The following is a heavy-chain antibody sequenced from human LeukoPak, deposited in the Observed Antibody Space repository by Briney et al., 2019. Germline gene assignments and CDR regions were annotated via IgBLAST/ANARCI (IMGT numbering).Heavy chain of an antibody. J-gene: IGHJ5*02. CDR1: GGTFSGYY. V-gene: IGHV4-34*01. D-gene: IGHD4-17*01. CDR2: INHSGST. Sequence: SETLSLTCAVYGGTFSGYYWSWIRQPPGKGLEWIGEINHSGSTNYNPSLKSRVTISVDTSKNQFSPKLSSVTAADTAVYYCARGFPYGDYSGSWFDPWGQGTLVTVSS. CDR3: ARGFPYGDYSGSWFDP.